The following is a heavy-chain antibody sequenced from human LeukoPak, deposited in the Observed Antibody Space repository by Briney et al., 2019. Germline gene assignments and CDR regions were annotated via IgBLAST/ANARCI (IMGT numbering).Heavy chain of an antibody. CDR3: ARADYGDYLEGVRFDP. CDR1: GFTFSSYW. D-gene: IGHD4-17*01. J-gene: IGHJ5*02. CDR2: IKQDGSEK. V-gene: IGHV3-7*01. Sequence: PGGSLRLSCAASGFTFSSYWMSWVRQAPGKGLEWVANIKQDGSEKYYVDSVKGRFTISRDNAKSSLYLQMNSLRAEDTAVYYCARADYGDYLEGVRFDPWGQGTLVTVSS.